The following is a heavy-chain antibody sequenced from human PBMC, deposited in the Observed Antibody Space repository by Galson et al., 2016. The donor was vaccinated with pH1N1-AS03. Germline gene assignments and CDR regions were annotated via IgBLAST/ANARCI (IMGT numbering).Heavy chain of an antibody. CDR3: ARRGHCTGISCYDRDS. Sequence: QSGAEVKKPGESLKISCKGSGDSFNTYWIGWVRQMPGKGLEWMGIIYPGDSDTRYSPSFQGHVTISADASISTAYLQWSSLKASDTAIYYWARRGHCTGISCYDRDSWGQGTMVTVSS. D-gene: IGHD2-2*01. V-gene: IGHV5-51*03. J-gene: IGHJ4*02. CDR1: GDSFNTYW. CDR2: IYPGDSDT.